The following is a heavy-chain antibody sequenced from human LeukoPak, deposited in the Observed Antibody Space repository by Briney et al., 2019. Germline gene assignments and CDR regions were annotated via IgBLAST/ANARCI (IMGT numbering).Heavy chain of an antibody. Sequence: SETLSLTCTVSGGSISSGGYYWSWIRQHPGKGLEWIGYIYYSGSTYYNPSLKSRVTISVDTSKNQFSLKLSSVTAGDTAVYYCARDLVLWFGELPIWGQGTLVTVSS. CDR2: IYYSGST. D-gene: IGHD3-10*01. J-gene: IGHJ4*02. CDR3: ARDLVLWFGELPI. V-gene: IGHV4-31*03. CDR1: GGSISSGGYY.